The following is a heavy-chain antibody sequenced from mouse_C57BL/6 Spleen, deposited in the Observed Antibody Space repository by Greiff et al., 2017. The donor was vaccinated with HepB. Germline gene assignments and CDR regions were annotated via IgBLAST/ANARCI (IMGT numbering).Heavy chain of an antibody. CDR1: GYSITSGYY. D-gene: IGHD2-12*01. V-gene: IGHV3-6*01. Sequence: VQLKESGPGLVKPSQSLSLTCSVTGYSITSGYYWNWIRQFPGNKLEWMGYISYDGSNNYNPSLKNRISITRDTSKNQFFLKLNSVTTEDTATYYCAREDYRGFAYWGQGTLVTVSA. CDR3: AREDYRGFAY. J-gene: IGHJ3*01. CDR2: ISYDGSN.